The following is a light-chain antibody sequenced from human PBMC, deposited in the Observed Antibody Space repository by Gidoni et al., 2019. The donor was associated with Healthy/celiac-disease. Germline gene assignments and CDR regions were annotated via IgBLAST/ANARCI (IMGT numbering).Light chain of an antibody. CDR3: QQREF. CDR1: QSISSY. V-gene: IGKV1-39*01. CDR2: AAS. J-gene: IGKJ3*01. Sequence: DIQMTQSPSSRSASVGDRVTITWRASQSISSYLNWYQQKPGKAPKLLIYAASSLQSGVPSRFSGSGSGTDFTLTISSLQPEDFATYYCQQREFFGPGTKVDIK.